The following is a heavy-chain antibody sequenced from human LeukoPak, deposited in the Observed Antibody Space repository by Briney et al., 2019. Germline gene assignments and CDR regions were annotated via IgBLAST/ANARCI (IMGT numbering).Heavy chain of an antibody. CDR1: GGSISSYY. J-gene: IGHJ5*02. CDR2: IYYSGST. CDR3: ARVTNNWFDP. V-gene: IGHV4-59*08. Sequence: SETLSLTCTVSGGSISSYYWSWIRQPPGKGLEWIGYIYYSGSTNYNPSLKSRVTISVDTSKNQFSLKVSSVTDADTAVYYCARVTNNWFDPWGQGTLVTVSS.